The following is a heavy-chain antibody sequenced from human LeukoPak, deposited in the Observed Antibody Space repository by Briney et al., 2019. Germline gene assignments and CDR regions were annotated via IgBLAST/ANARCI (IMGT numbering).Heavy chain of an antibody. Sequence: GASVKVSCKVSGYTLTELSMHWVRQAPGKGLEWMGGFDPEDGETIYAQKFQGRVTMTEDTSTDTAYMELSRLRSEDTAVYYCATGGAAAGLNWFDPWGHGTLVTVSS. CDR2: FDPEDGET. V-gene: IGHV1-24*01. CDR3: ATGGAAAGLNWFDP. D-gene: IGHD6-13*01. J-gene: IGHJ5*02. CDR1: GYTLTELS.